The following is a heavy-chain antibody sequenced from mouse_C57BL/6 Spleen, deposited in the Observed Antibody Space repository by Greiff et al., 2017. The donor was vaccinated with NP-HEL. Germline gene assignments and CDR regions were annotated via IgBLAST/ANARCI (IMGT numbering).Heavy chain of an antibody. Sequence: LVKPGASVKLSCKASGYTFTEYTIHWVKQRSGQGLEWIGGFYPGSGSIKYNEKFKDKATLTADKSSSTVYMELSRLTSEDSAVYFCARHEEDYDEEGGWYFDVWGTGTTVTVSS. D-gene: IGHD2-4*01. CDR3: ARHEEDYDEEGGWYFDV. CDR1: GYTFTEYT. CDR2: FYPGSGSI. J-gene: IGHJ1*03. V-gene: IGHV1-62-2*01.